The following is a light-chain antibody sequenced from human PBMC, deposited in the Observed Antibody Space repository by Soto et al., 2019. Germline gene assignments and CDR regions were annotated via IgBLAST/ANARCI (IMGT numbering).Light chain of an antibody. CDR3: SSYTSDSSYV. V-gene: IGLV2-14*01. CDR1: SSDVGLYDY. CDR2: AVS. J-gene: IGLJ1*01. Sequence: LTQPASVSGSPGQSIPISCTGTSSDVGLYDYVSWYQQHPGKAPQLMIYAVSNRPSGVSNRFSASKSGNTASLFISGLQAEDEADYYCSSYTSDSSYVFGSGTRSPS.